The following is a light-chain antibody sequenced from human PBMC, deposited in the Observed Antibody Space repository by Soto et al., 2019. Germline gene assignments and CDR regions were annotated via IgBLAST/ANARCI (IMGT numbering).Light chain of an antibody. CDR2: KAP. J-gene: IGKJ2*01. CDR1: QSLVYSDGNTY. Sequence: DVVLTQSPLSLPVTLGQSASISCRSRQSLVYSDGNTYLSWFHQRPGQSPSRLIYKAPVRDPGVPARFFGSRSFTGFTLRISRVQPHDVVVYYCLQRSHRPPYTFGQGTKLEIQ. V-gene: IGKV2-30*01. CDR3: LQRSHRPPYT.